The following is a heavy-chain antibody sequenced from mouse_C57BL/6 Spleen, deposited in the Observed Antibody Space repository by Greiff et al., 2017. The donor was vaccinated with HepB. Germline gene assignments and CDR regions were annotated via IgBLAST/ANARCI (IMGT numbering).Heavy chain of an antibody. V-gene: IGHV1-76*01. CDR3: ARDYGSSPYAMDY. CDR1: GYTFTDYY. CDR2: IYPGSGNT. D-gene: IGHD1-1*01. J-gene: IGHJ4*01. Sequence: QLQQSGAELVRPGASVKLSCKASGYTFTDYYINWVKQRPGQGLEWIARIYPGSGNTYYNEKFKGKATLTAEKSSSTAYMQLSSLTSEDSAVYFCARDYGSSPYAMDYWGQGTSVTVSS.